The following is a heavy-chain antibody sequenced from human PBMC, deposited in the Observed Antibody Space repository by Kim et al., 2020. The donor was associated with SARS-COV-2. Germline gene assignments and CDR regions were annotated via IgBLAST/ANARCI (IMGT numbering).Heavy chain of an antibody. CDR3: AGGGYSGYDPICLDY. J-gene: IGHJ4*02. Sequence: PSLKSRVTISVDTSKNQFSLKLSSVTAADTAVYYCAGGGYSGYDPICLDYWGQGTLVTVSS. D-gene: IGHD5-12*01. V-gene: IGHV4-31*02.